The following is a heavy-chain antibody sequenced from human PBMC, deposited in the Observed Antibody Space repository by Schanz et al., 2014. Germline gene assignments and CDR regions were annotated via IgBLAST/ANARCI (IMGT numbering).Heavy chain of an antibody. CDR1: GFIFSSYG. D-gene: IGHD6-13*01. Sequence: QAQLMESGGGVVQPGRSLRLSCAASGFIFSSYGLHWVRQAPGKGLEWVAFIWYDGSNKYYADSVKGRFTISRDNSKNTLYLQMNSLRAEDTSVYFRARVRRRIATPSTPSFRNYYYYAMDVWGQGTTVTVSS. J-gene: IGHJ6*02. CDR2: IWYDGSNK. CDR3: ARVRRRIATPSTPSFRNYYYYAMDV. V-gene: IGHV3-33*01.